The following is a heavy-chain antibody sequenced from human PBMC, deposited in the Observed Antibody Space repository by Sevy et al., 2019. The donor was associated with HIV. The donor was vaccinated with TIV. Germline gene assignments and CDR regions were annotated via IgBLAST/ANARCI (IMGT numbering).Heavy chain of an antibody. Sequence: GGSLRLSCAASGFTFDDYAMHWVRQAPGKGLEWVSLISWDGGSTYYADSVKGRFTISRDNSKNSLYLQMNSLRAEDTALYYSAKDKGAAGERFYQLPKGAYYYGMDVWGQGTTVTVSS. D-gene: IGHD2-2*01. V-gene: IGHV3-43D*04. CDR1: GFTFDDYA. J-gene: IGHJ6*02. CDR2: ISWDGGST. CDR3: AKDKGAAGERFYQLPKGAYYYGMDV.